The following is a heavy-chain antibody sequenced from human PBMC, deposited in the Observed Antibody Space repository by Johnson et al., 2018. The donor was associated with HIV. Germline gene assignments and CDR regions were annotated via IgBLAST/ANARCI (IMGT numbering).Heavy chain of an antibody. D-gene: IGHD3-10*01. Sequence: MLLVESGGGLVQPGGSLRLSCAASGFTFSNAWMSWVRQAPGKGLEWVGHIKSRTDGGTTDYAAPVKGRFTIARDDSKNTLYLQMNSLKTEDTAVYYCARAGRGYGFDIWGQGTMVTVSS. CDR3: ARAGRGYGFDI. J-gene: IGHJ3*02. CDR1: GFTFSNAW. V-gene: IGHV3-15*01. CDR2: IKSRTDGGTT.